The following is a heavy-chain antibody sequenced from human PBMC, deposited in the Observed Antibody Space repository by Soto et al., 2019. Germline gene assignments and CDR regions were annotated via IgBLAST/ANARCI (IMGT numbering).Heavy chain of an antibody. CDR1: GGSISSGGYS. V-gene: IGHV4-30-2*01. CDR2: IYHSGST. J-gene: IGHJ6*02. CDR3: ARGGGYSYYYYGMDV. Sequence: QLQLQESGSGLVKPSQTLSLTCAVSGGSISSGGYSWSWIRQPPGKGLEWIGYIYHSGSTYYNPSRKSRVTISVDRSKNQFSLKLSSVTAADTAVYYCARGGGYSYYYYGMDVWGQGTTVIVSS.